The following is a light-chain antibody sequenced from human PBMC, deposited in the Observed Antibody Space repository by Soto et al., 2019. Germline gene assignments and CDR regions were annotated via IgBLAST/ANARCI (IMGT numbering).Light chain of an antibody. J-gene: IGLJ3*02. CDR2: EVS. CDR3: SSYTTNSKL. CDR1: SSNVGDYSY. V-gene: IGLV2-14*01. Sequence: QAVVTQPASVSGSPGQSITISCTVISSNVGDYSYVSWYQQYPGKAPKLLLYEVSNRPSGVSHRFSGSKSGNTASLTISGLQAEDEANYYCSSYTTNSKLFGGGTKLTVL.